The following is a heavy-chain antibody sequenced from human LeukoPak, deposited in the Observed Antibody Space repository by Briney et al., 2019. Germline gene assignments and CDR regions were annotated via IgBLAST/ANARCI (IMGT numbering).Heavy chain of an antibody. CDR3: TFAQQLVLI. Sequence: SETLSLTCAVYGGSFSGYYWSWIRQPPGKGLEWIGEINHSGSTNYNPSLKSRVTISVDTSKNQFSLKLSSVTAADTAVYYCTFAQQLVLIWGQGTLVTVSS. V-gene: IGHV4-34*01. J-gene: IGHJ4*02. CDR1: GGSFSGYY. CDR2: INHSGST. D-gene: IGHD6-13*01.